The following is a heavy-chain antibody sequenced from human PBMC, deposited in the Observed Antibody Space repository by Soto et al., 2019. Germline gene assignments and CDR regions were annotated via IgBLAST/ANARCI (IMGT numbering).Heavy chain of an antibody. CDR1: GYSFTSYW. D-gene: IGHD4-4*01. J-gene: IGHJ5*02. V-gene: IGHV5-51*01. CDR2: ICPGDSDT. CDR3: ARLPTPDYSNYGWFDP. Sequence: PGESLKISCKGSGYSFTSYWIGWVRQMPGKGLEWMGIICPGDSDTRYSPSFQGQVTISADKSISTAYLQWSSLKASDTAMYYCARLPTPDYSNYGWFDPWGQGTLVTVSS.